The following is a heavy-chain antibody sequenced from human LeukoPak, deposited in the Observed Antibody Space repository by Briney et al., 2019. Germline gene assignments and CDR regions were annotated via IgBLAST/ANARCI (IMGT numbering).Heavy chain of an antibody. Sequence: GGSLRLSCAASGFTFSSYGMHWVRQAPGKGLEWVAAISYDGSNKYYADSVKGRFTISRDNSKNTLYLQMNSLRAEDTAVYYCAKVAAFFHFDYWGQGTLVTVSS. D-gene: IGHD3-3*02. J-gene: IGHJ4*02. V-gene: IGHV3-30*18. CDR1: GFTFSSYG. CDR2: ISYDGSNK. CDR3: AKVAAFFHFDY.